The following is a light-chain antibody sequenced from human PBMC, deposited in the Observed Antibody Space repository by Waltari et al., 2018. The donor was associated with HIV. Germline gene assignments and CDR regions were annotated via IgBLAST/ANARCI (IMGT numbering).Light chain of an antibody. CDR3: SSYTRRGTVV. J-gene: IGLJ2*01. Sequence: QSALTQPASVYGSPGQSIVLPCTGSSSDIGYYDYVSWYQQYPGQAPKALIYEVTRRPAVTSSRFSGSKSATTAFLAIAKLQTDDEADYFCSSYTRRGTVVFGGGTRLTVL. CDR2: EVT. CDR1: SSDIGYYDY. V-gene: IGLV2-14*03.